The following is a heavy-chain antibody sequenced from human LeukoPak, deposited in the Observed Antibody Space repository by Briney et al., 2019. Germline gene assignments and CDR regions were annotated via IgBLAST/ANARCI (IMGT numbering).Heavy chain of an antibody. CDR3: AKAFAFVGANFFDY. D-gene: IGHD1-26*01. V-gene: IGHV3-23*01. CDR2: IGDTT. CDR1: GFTFSIYA. J-gene: IGHJ4*02. Sequence: QSGGSLRLSCAASGFTFSIYAMSWVRQAPGKGLEWVSAIGDTTYYADSVEGRFTISRDNSKNTLYLQMNSLRAEDAAIYHCAKAFAFVGANFFDYWGQGTLVTVSS.